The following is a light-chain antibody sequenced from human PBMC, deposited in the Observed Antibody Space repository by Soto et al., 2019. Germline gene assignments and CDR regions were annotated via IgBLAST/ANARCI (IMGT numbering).Light chain of an antibody. V-gene: IGKV1D-12*01. CDR1: QNINTW. CDR2: AAS. J-gene: IGKJ4*01. Sequence: DIQMTQSPSSVSASVGDKVMITCRASQNINTWLAWYQQKPGEAPKLLIFAASRLEKAVPSRFSGSGSGTDFTLTISDLQTEDFATYYCQQADSCPLTFGGGTKVEIK. CDR3: QQADSCPLT.